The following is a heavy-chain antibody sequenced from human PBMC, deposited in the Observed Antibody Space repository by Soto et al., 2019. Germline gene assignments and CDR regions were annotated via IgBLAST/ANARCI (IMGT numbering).Heavy chain of an antibody. CDR3: ARDGGLLSAYMETPPLDY. Sequence: QVQLVESGGGVVQPGRSLRLSCAASGFTFSTYAMHWVRQAPAKGLEWVAVISYDGSNKYYADSVKGRFTISRDNSKNTLYLQMNSLRAEDTAVYYCARDGGLLSAYMETPPLDYWGQGTLVTVSP. D-gene: IGHD3-16*01. J-gene: IGHJ4*02. CDR1: GFTFSTYA. V-gene: IGHV3-30-3*01. CDR2: ISYDGSNK.